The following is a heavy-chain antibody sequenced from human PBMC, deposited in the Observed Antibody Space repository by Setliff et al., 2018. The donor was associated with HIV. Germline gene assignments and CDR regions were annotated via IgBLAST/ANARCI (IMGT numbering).Heavy chain of an antibody. CDR3: VRHPREEPQRNYKFDS. J-gene: IGHJ4*02. CDR1: GGSISSSSYY. D-gene: IGHD1-7*01. Sequence: ETLSLTCTVSGGSISSSSYYWGWIRQPPGKGLEWIGYIHTRGSINYIPSLKTRATVSLDTSKNQFFLRLTSVTAADTAIYYCVRHPREEPQRNYKFDSWGQGMLVTVSS. V-gene: IGHV4-61*05. CDR2: IHTRGSI.